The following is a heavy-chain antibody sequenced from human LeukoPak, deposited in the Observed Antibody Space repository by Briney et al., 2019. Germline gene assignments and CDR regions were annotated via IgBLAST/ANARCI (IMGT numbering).Heavy chain of an antibody. CDR2: VDHTGST. CDR1: DDSITMYY. V-gene: IGHV4-59*01. J-gene: IGHJ4*02. Sequence: SETLSLTCTVSDDSITMYYWTWIRQPPGKGLEWIGYVDHTGSTKFNPSLNGRVSISRDTSNNFFSLRLRSVTAADTAVYFCARHIGFEMATIVLFDYWGQGTLVTVSS. D-gene: IGHD5-24*01. CDR3: ARHIGFEMATIVLFDY.